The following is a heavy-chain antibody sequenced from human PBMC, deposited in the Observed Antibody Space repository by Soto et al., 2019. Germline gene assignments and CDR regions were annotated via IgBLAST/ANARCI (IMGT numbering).Heavy chain of an antibody. V-gene: IGHV4-59*02. CDR1: GGSVSHYY. Sequence: SETLSLTCTVSGGSVSHYYWSWIRQSPGKGLEWIGYAYYSGSTDYNPSLKSRVTMSVDTSKNQVSLKLNSVTTADTAVYYCARDRSTYGGGGTGEVKENWFDPWGPGTLVTVYS. CDR3: ARDRSTYGGGGTGEVKENWFDP. D-gene: IGHD2-8*01. CDR2: AYYSGST. J-gene: IGHJ5*02.